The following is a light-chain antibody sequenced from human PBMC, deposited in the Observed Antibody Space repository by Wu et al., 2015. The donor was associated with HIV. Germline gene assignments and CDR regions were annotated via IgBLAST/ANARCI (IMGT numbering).Light chain of an antibody. CDR3: QQRSNWAPPLT. Sequence: EIVLTQFPATLSLSPGERATLSCRASQSVASFLAWYQQKPGQAPRLLIYDASNRATGIPARFSGSGSGTDFTLTISSLEPEDFAVYYCQQRSNWAPPLTFGGGTKVEIK. CDR2: DAS. CDR1: QSVASF. J-gene: IGKJ4*01. V-gene: IGKV3-11*01.